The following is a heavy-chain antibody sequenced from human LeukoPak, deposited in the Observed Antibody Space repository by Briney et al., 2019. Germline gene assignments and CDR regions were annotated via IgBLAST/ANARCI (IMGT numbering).Heavy chain of an antibody. CDR1: GYTFTSYA. V-gene: IGHV1-3*01. D-gene: IGHD3-10*01. J-gene: IGHJ4*02. CDR2: INAGNGNT. Sequence: ASVKVSCKASGYTFTSYAMHWVRQAPGQRLEWMGWINAGNGNTKYSQKFQGRVTITRDTSTSTAYMELRSLRSDDTAVYYCARSGCGSGSYEFDYWGQGTLVTVSS. CDR3: ARSGCGSGSYEFDY.